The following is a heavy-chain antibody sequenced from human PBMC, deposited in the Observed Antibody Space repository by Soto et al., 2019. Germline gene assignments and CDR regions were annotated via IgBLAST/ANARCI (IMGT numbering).Heavy chain of an antibody. CDR1: GFTFSSYG. CDR3: ARDPGVGATAFDY. V-gene: IGHV3-33*01. Sequence: GGSLRLSCAASGFTFSSYGMHWVRQAPGKGLEWVAVIWYDGSNKYYADSVKGRFTISRDNSKNTLYLQMNSLRAEDTAVYYCARDPGVGATAFDYWGQGTLVTVSS. CDR2: IWYDGSNK. J-gene: IGHJ4*02. D-gene: IGHD1-26*01.